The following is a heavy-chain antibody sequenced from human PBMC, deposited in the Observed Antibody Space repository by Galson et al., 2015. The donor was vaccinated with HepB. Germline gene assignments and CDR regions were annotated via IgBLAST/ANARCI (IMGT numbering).Heavy chain of an antibody. D-gene: IGHD3-3*01. CDR2: IRSKAYGGTT. CDR1: GFTFGDYA. CDR3: TRAYYDFWSGQGYYMDV. J-gene: IGHJ6*03. Sequence: SLRLSCAAFGFTFGDYAMSWFRQAPGKGLEWVGFIRSKAYGGTTEYAASVKGRFTISRDDSKSIAYLQMNSLKTEDTAVYYCTRAYYDFWSGQGYYMDVWGKGTTVTVSS. V-gene: IGHV3-49*03.